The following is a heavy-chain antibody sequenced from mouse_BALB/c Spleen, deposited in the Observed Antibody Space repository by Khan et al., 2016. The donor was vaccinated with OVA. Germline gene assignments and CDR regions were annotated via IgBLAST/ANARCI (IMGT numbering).Heavy chain of an antibody. CDR1: GYTFTSYW. V-gene: IGHV1S41*01. J-gene: IGHJ4*01. D-gene: IGHD1-1*01. CDR2: IAPGSGST. CDR3: ARSNYYGSGLYAMDY. Sequence: DLVKPGASVKLSCRASGYTFTSYWINWIKQRPGQGLEWIGRIAPGSGSTSYNEKFEAKAILTVDKSSSTAHIKFSSLPSEDSAVCFWARSNYYGSGLYAMDYWGQGTSVTVSS.